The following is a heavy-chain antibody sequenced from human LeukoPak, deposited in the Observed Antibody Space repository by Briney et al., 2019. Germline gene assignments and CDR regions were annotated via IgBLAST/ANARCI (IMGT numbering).Heavy chain of an antibody. CDR2: IYYSGST. J-gene: IGHJ4*02. V-gene: IGHV4-59*01. CDR1: GGSISSYY. Sequence: PSECLSLTCTVSGGSISSYYWSWIRQPPGKGLEWIGSIYYSGSTNYNPSLKSRVTTSVDTSKNQLSLKLSSVTAADTAVYYCAKDDVPQSSLGELTPWGVFDYWGQGALVTVSS. D-gene: IGHD3-16*01. CDR3: AKDDVPQSSLGELTPWGVFDY.